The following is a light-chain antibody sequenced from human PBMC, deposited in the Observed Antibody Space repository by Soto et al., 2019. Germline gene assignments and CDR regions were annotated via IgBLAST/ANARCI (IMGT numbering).Light chain of an antibody. J-gene: IGKJ4*01. CDR3: QQYNSSPLT. V-gene: IGKV1-5*01. CDR1: QSISDW. CDR2: EAS. Sequence: DIQMTQSPSTLSASVGDRVTITCRANQSISDWLAWYQQKPGKAPKLLIYEASNLESGVPSRFSGSGSGTEFTLTISSLQPDDFATYYCQQYNSSPLTFGGGTKMEIK.